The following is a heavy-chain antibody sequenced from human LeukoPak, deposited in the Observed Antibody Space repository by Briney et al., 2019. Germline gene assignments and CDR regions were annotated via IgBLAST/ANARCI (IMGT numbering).Heavy chain of an antibody. D-gene: IGHD3-22*01. CDR3: ARGHYYDSSGLDY. V-gene: IGHV3-66*02. CDR2: IDSGGRT. Sequence: GGSLRLSCAASGFTVSSNYMSWVRQAPGKGLEWVSAIDSGGRTFYADSVKGRFTISRDNSKNTLYLQMNSLRAEDTAVYYCARGHYYDSSGLDYWGQGTLVTVSS. J-gene: IGHJ4*02. CDR1: GFTVSSNY.